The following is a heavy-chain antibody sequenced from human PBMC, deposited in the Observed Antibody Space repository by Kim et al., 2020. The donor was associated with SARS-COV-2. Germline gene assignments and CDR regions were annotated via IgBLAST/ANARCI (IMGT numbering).Heavy chain of an antibody. CDR1: GGSFSGYY. CDR3: ARASPYCTNGVCYGFDY. Sequence: SETLSLTCAVYGGSFSGYYWSWIRQPPGKGLEWIGEINHSGSTNYNPSLKSRVTISVDTSKNQFSLKLSSVTAADTAVYYCARASPYCTNGVCYGFDYWGQGTLVTVSS. CDR2: INHSGST. J-gene: IGHJ4*02. D-gene: IGHD2-8*01. V-gene: IGHV4-34*01.